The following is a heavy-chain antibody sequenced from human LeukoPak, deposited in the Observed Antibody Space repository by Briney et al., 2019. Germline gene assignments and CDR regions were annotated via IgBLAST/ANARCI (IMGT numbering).Heavy chain of an antibody. CDR3: ARSALGANDY. CDR1: GDSVSSKSAT. CDR2: TYYRSKWHN. V-gene: IGHV6-1*01. D-gene: IGHD1-26*01. Sequence: SQTLSLTCAISGDSVSSKSATWNWIRQSPSRGLEWLGRTYYRSKWHNNFAVSLRSRINVNPDTSRNQFSLQLNSVTPEDTAVYYCARSALGANDYWGQGTLVTVSS. J-gene: IGHJ4*02.